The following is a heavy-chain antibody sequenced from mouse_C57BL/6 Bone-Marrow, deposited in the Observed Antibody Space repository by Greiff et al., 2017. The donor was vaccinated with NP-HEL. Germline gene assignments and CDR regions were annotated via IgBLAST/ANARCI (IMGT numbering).Heavy chain of an antibody. V-gene: IGHV1-4*01. D-gene: IGHD2-4*01. CDR1: GYTFTSYT. CDR2: INPSSGYT. J-gene: IGHJ2*01. Sequence: QVQLKQSGAELARPGASVKMSCKASGYTFTSYTMHWVKQRPGQGLEWIGYINPSSGYTKYNQKFKDKATLTADKSSSTAYMQLSSLTSEDSAVYYCARDDYDASFDYWGQGTTLTVSS. CDR3: ARDDYDASFDY.